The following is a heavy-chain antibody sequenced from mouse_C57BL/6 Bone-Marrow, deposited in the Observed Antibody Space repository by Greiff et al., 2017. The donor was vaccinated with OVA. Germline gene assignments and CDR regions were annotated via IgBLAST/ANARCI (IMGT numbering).Heavy chain of an antibody. CDR3: TREGSLDGYYPFAY. V-gene: IGHV5-9-1*02. D-gene: IGHD2-3*01. CDR1: GFTFSSYA. Sequence: DVMLVESGEGLVKPGGSLKLSCAASGFTFSSYAMSWVRQTPEKRLEWVAYISSGGDYIYYADTVKGRFTISRDNARNTLYLQMSSLKSEDTAMYYCTREGSLDGYYPFAYWGQGTLVTVSA. J-gene: IGHJ3*01. CDR2: ISSGGDYI.